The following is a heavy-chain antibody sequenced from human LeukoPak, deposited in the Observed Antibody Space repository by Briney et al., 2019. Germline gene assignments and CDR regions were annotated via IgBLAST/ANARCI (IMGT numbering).Heavy chain of an antibody. D-gene: IGHD3-22*01. CDR1: GFTFSDYY. V-gene: IGHV3-11*01. Sequence: GGSLRLSCAASGFTFSDYYMSWIRQAPGKGLEWVSYISSSGSTIYYADSVKGRFTISRDNAKNSLYLQMNGLRAEDTAVYYCARIHGRSMIVVVTPWYFDYWGQGTLVTVSS. CDR3: ARIHGRSMIVVVTPWYFDY. CDR2: ISSSGSTI. J-gene: IGHJ4*02.